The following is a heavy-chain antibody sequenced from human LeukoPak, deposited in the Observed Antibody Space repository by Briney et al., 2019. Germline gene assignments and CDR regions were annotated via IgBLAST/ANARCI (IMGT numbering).Heavy chain of an antibody. CDR2: ISGSAGTT. CDR1: GLTFSSYA. D-gene: IGHD3-3*01. V-gene: IGHV3-23*01. Sequence: GGSLRLSCAASGLTFSSYAMTWVRQAPGKGLECISAISGSAGTTYYADSVKGRFTISRDNSKNTLSLQMSSLRAEDTAVYYFAKGALEWTYYFDFWGQGTLVTVSS. CDR3: AKGALEWTYYFDF. J-gene: IGHJ4*02.